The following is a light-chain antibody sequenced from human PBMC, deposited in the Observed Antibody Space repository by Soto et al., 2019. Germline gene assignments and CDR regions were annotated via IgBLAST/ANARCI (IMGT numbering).Light chain of an antibody. V-gene: IGKV3-20*01. Sequence: EIVLRQSPGTLSLSPGERATLSCRASQSVSSSYLAWYQHKPGQAPRLLIYGASSRATGIPDRFSGSGSGTDFTLTINRLEPEDFAVYYCQQDGNSPYTFGQGTKLEIK. J-gene: IGKJ2*01. CDR2: GAS. CDR1: QSVSSSY. CDR3: QQDGNSPYT.